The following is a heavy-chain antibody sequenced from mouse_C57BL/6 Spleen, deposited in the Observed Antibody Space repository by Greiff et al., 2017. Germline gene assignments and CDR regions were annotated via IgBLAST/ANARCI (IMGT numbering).Heavy chain of an antibody. Sequence: VQLQQPGAELMKPGASVKLSCKATGYTFTGYWIEWVKQRPGHVLEWLGVILPGSGSTTYTEKFKGKATFTADKSSNTAYMQLSSRTTEDSAIYYCARITTVIARWYFDVWGTGTAVTVSS. J-gene: IGHJ1*03. CDR3: ARITTVIARWYFDV. CDR1: GYTFTGYW. D-gene: IGHD1-1*01. CDR2: ILPGSGST. V-gene: IGHV1-9*01.